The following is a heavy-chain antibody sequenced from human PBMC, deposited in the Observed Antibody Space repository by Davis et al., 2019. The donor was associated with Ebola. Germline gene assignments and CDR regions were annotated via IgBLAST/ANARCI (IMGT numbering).Heavy chain of an antibody. CDR3: ARRLSGYYYYGMDV. Sequence: ASVKVSCKASGYTFTSYAMHWVRQAPGQRLEWMGWINAGNGNTKYSQKFQGRVTITRDTSASTAYMELSSLRSEDTAVYYCARRLSGYYYYGMDVWGQGTTVTVSS. CDR2: INAGNGNT. J-gene: IGHJ6*02. V-gene: IGHV1-3*01. CDR1: GYTFTSYA. D-gene: IGHD3-3*01.